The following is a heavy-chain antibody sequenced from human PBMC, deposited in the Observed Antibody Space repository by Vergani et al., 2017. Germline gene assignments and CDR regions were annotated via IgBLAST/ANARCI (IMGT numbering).Heavy chain of an antibody. CDR3: ATIGYRRWGYYFDY. D-gene: IGHD2-2*02. Sequence: QAQLQESGPGLVKPPGTLSLTCAVSGDSISSNNCWTWVRQPPGKGLEWIGEICHTEDTKYSPSLKSRVTVSVDESRNLFSLRLNSLTAADTAVYYCATIGYRRWGYYFDYWGQGILVTVSS. V-gene: IGHV4-4*03. CDR1: GDSISSNNC. CDR2: ICHTEDT. J-gene: IGHJ4*02.